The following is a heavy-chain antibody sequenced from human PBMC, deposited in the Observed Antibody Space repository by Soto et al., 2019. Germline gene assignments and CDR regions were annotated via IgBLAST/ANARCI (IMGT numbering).Heavy chain of an antibody. CDR1: GFTFGDYA. D-gene: IGHD2-2*02. J-gene: IGHJ3*02. Sequence: EVQLVESGGGLVQPGRSLRLSCAASGFTFGDYAMHWVRQAPGKGLDWVSGITRNSDNIGYADSVKGRFTISRDNAKNSLYLQMNSLRPEDTALYCCARSIPLGDIFDIWGQGTMVTVSS. CDR3: ARSIPLGDIFDI. V-gene: IGHV3-9*01. CDR2: ITRNSDNI.